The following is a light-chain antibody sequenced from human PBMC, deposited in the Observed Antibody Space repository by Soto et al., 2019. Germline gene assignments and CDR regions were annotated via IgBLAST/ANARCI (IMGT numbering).Light chain of an antibody. CDR3: QLRSTWPLFT. CDR1: QTVSRY. J-gene: IGKJ4*01. Sequence: VLTQSPATLSLSPGERATLSCRASQTVSRYLAWYQHKPGQAPRLLIHDASSRATGVPARFNGSGSGTDYTLTISSLEPEDFAIYYCQLRSTWPLFTFGGGTKVEI. CDR2: DAS. V-gene: IGKV3-11*01.